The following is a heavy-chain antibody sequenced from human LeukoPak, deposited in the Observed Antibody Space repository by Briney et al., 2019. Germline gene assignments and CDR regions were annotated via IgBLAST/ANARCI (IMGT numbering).Heavy chain of an antibody. CDR3: ARHGATTTYGWFDP. CDR2: IYYSGST. V-gene: IGHV4-39*01. Sequence: SETPSLTCTVSGGSISSSSYYWGWIRQPPGKGLEWIGSIYYSGSTYYNPSLKSRVTISVDTSKNQFSLKLSSVTAADTAVYYCARHGATTTYGWFDPWGQGTLVTVSS. D-gene: IGHD1-26*01. J-gene: IGHJ5*02. CDR1: GGSISSSSYY.